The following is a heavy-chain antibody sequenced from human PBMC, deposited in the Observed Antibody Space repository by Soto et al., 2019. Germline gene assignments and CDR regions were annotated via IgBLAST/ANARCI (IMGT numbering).Heavy chain of an antibody. J-gene: IGHJ5*02. CDR3: ARGNYYDSIVYDSHDDL. D-gene: IGHD3-22*01. V-gene: IGHV1-46*01. CDR1: GYTFTSYY. CDR2: INPSGGST. Sequence: ASVKVSCKAPGYTFTSYYMHWVRQAPGQGPEWMGIINPSGGSTSYAPKFQGRVTMTRDTSTITVYMEVSSLSSEDTAVYFCARGNYYDSIVYDSHDDLWGQGTLVTVSA.